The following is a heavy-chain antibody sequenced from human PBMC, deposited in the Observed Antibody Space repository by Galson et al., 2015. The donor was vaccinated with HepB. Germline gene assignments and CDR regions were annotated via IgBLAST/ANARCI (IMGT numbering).Heavy chain of an antibody. CDR1: GGTFSGFS. Sequence: QSGAEVKKPGDSLKISCKASGGTFSGFSFSWVRQAPGQGLEWMGGIIPIFGITNYAQKFQGRVTITADESTSTAYMELSSMRSEDTAVYYCAGKIAIAGDDYGMDVWGQGTTVTVSS. CDR3: AGKIAIAGDDYGMDV. CDR2: IIPIFGIT. J-gene: IGHJ6*02. V-gene: IGHV1-69*01. D-gene: IGHD6-13*01.